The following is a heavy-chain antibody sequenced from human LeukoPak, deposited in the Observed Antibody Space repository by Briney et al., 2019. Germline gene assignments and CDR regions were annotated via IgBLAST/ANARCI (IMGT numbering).Heavy chain of an antibody. Sequence: PGRSLRLSCAASGFTFDDYGMHWVRQAPGKGLEWISSISWNSGKIAYADSVRGRFTISRDNAKYSLYLQMNSLRAEDTAFYYCAKDPYAYSETFTVFDYWGQGTLVSVSS. D-gene: IGHD1-26*01. CDR1: GFTFDDYG. CDR2: ISWNSGKI. CDR3: AKDPYAYSETFTVFDY. J-gene: IGHJ4*02. V-gene: IGHV3-9*01.